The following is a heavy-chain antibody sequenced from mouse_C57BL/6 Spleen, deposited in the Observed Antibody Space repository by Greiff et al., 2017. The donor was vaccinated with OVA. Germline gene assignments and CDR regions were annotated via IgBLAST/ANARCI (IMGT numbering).Heavy chain of an antibody. CDR2: IDPETGGT. D-gene: IGHD1-1*01. CDR3: RAFFITTVVATDY. V-gene: IGHV1-15*01. J-gene: IGHJ2*01. CDR1: GYTFTDYE. Sequence: QVQLKESGAELVRPGASVTLSCKASGYTFTDYEMHWVKQTPVHGLEWIGAIDPETGGTAYNQKFKGKAILTADKSSSTAYMELRSLTSEDSAVYYCRAFFITTVVATDYWGQGTTLTVSS.